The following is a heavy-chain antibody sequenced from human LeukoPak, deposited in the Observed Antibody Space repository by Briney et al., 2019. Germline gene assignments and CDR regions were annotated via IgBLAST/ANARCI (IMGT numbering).Heavy chain of an antibody. CDR3: VKDTGYFDY. CDR2: ISSNGGST. D-gene: IGHD1-14*01. V-gene: IGHV3-64D*06. CDR1: GFTFSSCA. Sequence: GGSLRLSCSASGFTFSSCAMHWVRQAPGKGLESVSAISSNGGSTYYADSVKGRFTISRENSKNTLYLQMSSLRADDTAVFYCVKDTGYFDYWGQGTLVTVSS. J-gene: IGHJ4*02.